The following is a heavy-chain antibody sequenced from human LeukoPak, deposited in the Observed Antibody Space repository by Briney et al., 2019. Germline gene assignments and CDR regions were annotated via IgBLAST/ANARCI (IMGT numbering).Heavy chain of an antibody. CDR1: GFTFRNYG. D-gene: IGHD5-12*01. V-gene: IGHV3-30*02. CDR2: IYYDGSNK. CDR3: ARDFAIVATSYYFDY. J-gene: IGHJ4*02. Sequence: GGSLRLSCAASGFTFRNYGMHWVRQAPGKGLEWVAIIYYDGSNKYYADSVKGRFTISRDNSKNTLYLQMNSLRAEDTAVYYCARDFAIVATSYYFDYWGQGTLVTVSS.